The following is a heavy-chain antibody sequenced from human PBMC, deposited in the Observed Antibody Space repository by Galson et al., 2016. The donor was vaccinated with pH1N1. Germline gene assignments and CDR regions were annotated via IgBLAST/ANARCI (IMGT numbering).Heavy chain of an antibody. CDR1: SGSLSSYY. D-gene: IGHD2-2*01. CDR2: IFYSGST. CDR3: ARLYLVVGEFQYYGMDV. V-gene: IGHV4-59*01. Sequence: SETLSLTCTVSSGSLSSYYWSWIRQPPGKGLEWIGYIFYSGSTKYHPSLKSRVTMSVDTSKSQFSLKLSSVTAADTAVYYCARLYLVVGEFQYYGMDVWGQGTTVTVSS. J-gene: IGHJ6*02.